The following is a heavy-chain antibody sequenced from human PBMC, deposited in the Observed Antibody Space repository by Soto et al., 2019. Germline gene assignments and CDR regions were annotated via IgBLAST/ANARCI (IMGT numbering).Heavy chain of an antibody. CDR3: ARDLNSGSGGWYEVGHWFDP. D-gene: IGHD6-19*01. CDR1: GGSISSYY. V-gene: IGHV4-59*01. CDR2: IYYSGST. J-gene: IGHJ5*02. Sequence: SETLSLTCTVSGGSISSYYWSWIRQPPGKGLEWIGYIYYSGSTNYNPSPKSRVTTSVDTSKNLFSLQLSSVTAADTAGYYCARDLNSGSGGWYEVGHWFDPWGQGTLVTVSS.